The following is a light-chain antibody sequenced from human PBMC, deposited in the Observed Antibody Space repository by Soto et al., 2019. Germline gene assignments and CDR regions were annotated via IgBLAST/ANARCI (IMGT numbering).Light chain of an antibody. J-gene: IGKJ2*01. CDR1: QRVSSN. CDR3: QQYNNWPPYT. Sequence: EILMTQSPATLSVSPGERATLSCRASQRVSSNVAWYQQKPGQAPRRLIYGASTRATGITARFSGSGSGTEFTLTISSRQDADFAVDYCQQYNNWPPYTFGQGTKLEIK. CDR2: GAS. V-gene: IGKV3-15*01.